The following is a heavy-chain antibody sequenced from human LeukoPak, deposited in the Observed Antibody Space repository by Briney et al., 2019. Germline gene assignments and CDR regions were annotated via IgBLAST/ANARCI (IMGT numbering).Heavy chain of an antibody. CDR2: INWSGRST. CDR1: GFAFDGYG. Sequence: GGSLRLSCVGSGFAFDGYGMSWVRQAPGKGLEWVAGINWSGRSTGYGDSVKGRFTISRDNAKNSLYLQMNGLRAEDTALYYCARVWNCGGDCYSDYYYYMDVWGEGTTVTVSS. J-gene: IGHJ6*03. V-gene: IGHV3-20*04. CDR3: ARVWNCGGDCYSDYYYYMDV. D-gene: IGHD2-21*02.